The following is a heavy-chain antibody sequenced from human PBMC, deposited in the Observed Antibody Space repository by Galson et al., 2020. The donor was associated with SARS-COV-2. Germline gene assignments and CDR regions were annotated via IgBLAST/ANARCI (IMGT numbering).Heavy chain of an antibody. D-gene: IGHD3-16*01. CDR1: GGSISSDDYY. V-gene: IGHV4-30-4*01. CDR2: IYFSGST. CDR3: ATAPYTPDCYSYLGV. J-gene: IGHJ6*03. Sequence: SETLSLTCTVSGGSISSDDYYWNCNRQPPGKGPEWIRYIYFSGSTYYNPSLQRRVTISVATSRNQLSLTVISVTAADTAVYYCATAPYTPDCYSYLGVWGKGTTVTVSS.